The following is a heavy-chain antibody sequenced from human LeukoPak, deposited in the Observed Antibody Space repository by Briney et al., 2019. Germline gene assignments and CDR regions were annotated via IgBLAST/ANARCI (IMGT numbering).Heavy chain of an antibody. Sequence: GGYLRLSCAASGFTFSTYSMNWVRQAPGKGLEWVSYISTSSSTIYYPDSVKGRFTISRDNAKNSLFLQMNSLRAEDTAVYYCARDRSGGATTIDYWGQGALVTVSS. V-gene: IGHV3-48*04. CDR2: ISTSSSTI. D-gene: IGHD1-26*01. CDR3: ARDRSGGATTIDY. J-gene: IGHJ4*02. CDR1: GFTFSTYS.